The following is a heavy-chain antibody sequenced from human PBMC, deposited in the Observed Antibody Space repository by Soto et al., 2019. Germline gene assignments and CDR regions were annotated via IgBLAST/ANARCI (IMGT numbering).Heavy chain of an antibody. CDR2: INPSGGST. J-gene: IGHJ4*02. CDR1: GYTFTSYY. Sequence: QVQLVQSGAEVKKPGASVKVSCKASGYTFTSYYMHWVRQAPGQGLERMGIINPSGGSTSYAQKFQGRVTMTRDTSTSTVYMELSSLRSEDTAVYYCASHSYSSGSDDYWGQGTLVTVSS. V-gene: IGHV1-46*01. CDR3: ASHSYSSGSDDY. D-gene: IGHD6-19*01.